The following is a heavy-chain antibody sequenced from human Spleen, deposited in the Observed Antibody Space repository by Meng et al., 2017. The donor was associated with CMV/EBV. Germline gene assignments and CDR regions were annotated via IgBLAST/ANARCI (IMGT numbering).Heavy chain of an antibody. Sequence: GGSLRLSCAASGFTFSSYGMHWVRQAPGKGLEWVAFIRYDGSNKYYADSVKGRFTISRDNSKNTLYLQMNSLRAEDTAVYYCARDVAARPEYYFDYWGQGTLVTVSS. V-gene: IGHV3-30*02. J-gene: IGHJ4*02. CDR1: GFTFSSYG. CDR3: ARDVAARPEYYFDY. D-gene: IGHD6-6*01. CDR2: IRYDGSNK.